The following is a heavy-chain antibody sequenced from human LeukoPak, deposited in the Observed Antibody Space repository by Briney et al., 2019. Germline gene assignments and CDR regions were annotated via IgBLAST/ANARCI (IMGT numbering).Heavy chain of an antibody. CDR1: DGSTSSSSYY. CDR3: ARHRTTIVDFDY. CDR2: SYYSGNT. Sequence: MASETLSLTCTVSDGSTSSSSYYWGWIRQPPGKGLEWIGSSYYSGNTYCSPSLKSRLTISVDTSKNQFSLRLTSVTAADTAVYYCARHRTTIVDFDYWGQGTLVTVSS. J-gene: IGHJ4*02. D-gene: IGHD1-26*01. V-gene: IGHV4-39*01.